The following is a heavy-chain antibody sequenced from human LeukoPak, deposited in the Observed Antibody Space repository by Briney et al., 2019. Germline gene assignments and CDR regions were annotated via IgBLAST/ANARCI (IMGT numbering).Heavy chain of an antibody. V-gene: IGHV3-7*01. J-gene: IGHJ4*02. CDR2: IKEDSRAT. CDR1: GFTFTDFW. D-gene: IGHD6-13*01. Sequence: GGSLRLSCAASGFTFTDFWMTWVRQAPRKGLEWVANIKEDSRATFYGASVKGRFTISRDNSKSSLYLQMNSLRVEDTAVYYCATTAATAGGPYWGQGTLVTVSS. CDR3: ATTAATAGGPY.